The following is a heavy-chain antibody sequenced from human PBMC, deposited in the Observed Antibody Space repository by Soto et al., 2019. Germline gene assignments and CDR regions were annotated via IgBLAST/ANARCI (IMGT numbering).Heavy chain of an antibody. V-gene: IGHV1-2*04. CDR2: INPNSGGT. J-gene: IGHJ3*02. D-gene: IGHD6-6*01. CDR1: GYTFTGYY. CDR3: AIILSSSSGGGAFDI. Sequence: ASVKVSCKASGYTFTGYYMHWVRQAPGQGLEWMGWINPNSGGTNYAQKFQGWVTMTRDTSISTAYMELSRLRSDDTAVYYCAIILSSSSGGGAFDIWGQGTMVTVSS.